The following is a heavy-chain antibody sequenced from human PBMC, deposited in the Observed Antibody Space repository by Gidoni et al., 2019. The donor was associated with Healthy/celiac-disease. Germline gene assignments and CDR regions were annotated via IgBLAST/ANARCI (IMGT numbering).Heavy chain of an antibody. V-gene: IGHV1-46*01. J-gene: IGHJ6*03. CDR1: GYTFTSYY. CDR3: AREGRLDYDFWSGYPTPPQYYYYYMDV. D-gene: IGHD3-3*01. CDR2: IQPSGGST. Sequence: QVQLVQSVAEVKKPGASVKVSCKASGYTFTSYYMHWVRQAPGQGLEWMGIIQPSGGSTSYAQKFQGRVTMTSDTSTSTVYMELSSLRSEDTAVYYCAREGRLDYDFWSGYPTPPQYYYYYMDVWGKGTTVTVSS.